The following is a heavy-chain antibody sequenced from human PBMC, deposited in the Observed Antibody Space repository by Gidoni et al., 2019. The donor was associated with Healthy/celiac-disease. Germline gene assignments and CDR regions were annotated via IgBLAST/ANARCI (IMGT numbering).Heavy chain of an antibody. Sequence: QVQLVQSGAEVKKPGSSVKVSCKASGGTFSSYAISWVRQAPGQGLEWRGGIIPIFGTANYAQKFQGRVTITADESTSTAYMELSSLRSEDTAVYYCARDNDPYGSGRGYYYYGMDVWGQGTTVTVSS. CDR2: IIPIFGTA. CDR3: ARDNDPYGSGRGYYYYGMDV. CDR1: GGTFSSYA. J-gene: IGHJ6*02. V-gene: IGHV1-69*01. D-gene: IGHD3-10*01.